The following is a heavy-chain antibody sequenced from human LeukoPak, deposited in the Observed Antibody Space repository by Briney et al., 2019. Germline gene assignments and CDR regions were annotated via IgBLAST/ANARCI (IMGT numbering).Heavy chain of an antibody. D-gene: IGHD4-11*01. CDR3: ARELSNYKTWFDP. CDR1: GGSISSGGYS. CDR2: ISQSGST. V-gene: IGHV4-30-2*01. Sequence: PSETLSLTCAVSGGSISSGGYSWSWIRQPPGKGLEWVGYISQSGSTYYNPFLKSRVTISVDTSKNQFSLKLSSVTAADTAVYYCARELSNYKTWFDPWGQGTLVTVSS. J-gene: IGHJ5*02.